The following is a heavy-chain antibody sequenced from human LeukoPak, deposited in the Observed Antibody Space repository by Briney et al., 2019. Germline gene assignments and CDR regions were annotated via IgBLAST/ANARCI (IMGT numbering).Heavy chain of an antibody. D-gene: IGHD2-2*01. Sequence: HGESLKISCKGSGYSFTSYWIGWVRQMPGKGLEWMGIIYPGDSDTRYSPSFQGQVTISADKSISTAYLQWSSLKASDTAMYYCARLVSGGYDCSSTSCYARLWGQGTMVTVSS. CDR2: IYPGDSDT. CDR1: GYSFTSYW. J-gene: IGHJ3*01. V-gene: IGHV5-51*01. CDR3: ARLVSGGYDCSSTSCYARL.